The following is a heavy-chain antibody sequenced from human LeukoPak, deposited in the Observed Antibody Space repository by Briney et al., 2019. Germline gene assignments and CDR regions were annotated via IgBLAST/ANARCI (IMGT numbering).Heavy chain of an antibody. CDR3: AKVYEYGDNDWFDS. V-gene: IGHV3-30*02. Sequence: PGGSLRLSCGASGFTFSSYGMHWVRQAPDKGLEWVAFIRYDGSTKNYADSVKGRFTISTDNSKITLYLQMNSLRGEDTAVYYCAKVYEYGDNDWFDSWGQGTLVTVSS. J-gene: IGHJ5*01. CDR1: GFTFSSYG. CDR2: IRYDGSTK. D-gene: IGHD4-17*01.